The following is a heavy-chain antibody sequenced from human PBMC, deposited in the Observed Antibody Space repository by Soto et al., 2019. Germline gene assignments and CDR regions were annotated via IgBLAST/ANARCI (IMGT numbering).Heavy chain of an antibody. CDR2: MFYRGTT. CDR1: GASITSGNYY. CDR3: ARPPSLYRHLEF. D-gene: IGHD4-4*01. V-gene: IGHV4-39*01. Sequence: QLQLQESGPRLVKPSETLSLICSVSGASITSGNYYWAWIRQPPGKGLEWIGSMFYRGTTHYNSSLETRVSISADTAKNQISLNLNSVTAADTAIYFCARPPSLYRHLEFWGQGILVTVSS. J-gene: IGHJ4*02.